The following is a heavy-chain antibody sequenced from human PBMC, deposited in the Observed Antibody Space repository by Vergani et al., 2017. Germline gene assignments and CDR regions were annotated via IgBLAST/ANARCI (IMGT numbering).Heavy chain of an antibody. J-gene: IGHJ4*02. D-gene: IGHD2-2*02. V-gene: IGHV4-4*03. CDR2: ICHTEDT. CDR1: GDSISSNNC. CDR3: ATIGYRRWGYYFDY. Sequence: QVQLQESGPGLVKPPGTLSLTCAVSGDSISSNNCWTWVRHPPGKGLEWIGEICHTEDTKYSPSLKSRVTVSVDESRNLFSLRLNSVTAADTAVYYCATIGYRRWGYYFDYWGRECWSPSPQ.